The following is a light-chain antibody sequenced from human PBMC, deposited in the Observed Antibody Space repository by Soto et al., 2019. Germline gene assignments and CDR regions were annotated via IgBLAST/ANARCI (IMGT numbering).Light chain of an antibody. Sequence: DIQMTQSPSSVSASVGDTVTITCRASEYIGTWLAWYQQKPGKAPNLLISAASSLQSGVPTRFSGSGSGTDFTLTISSLQPEDVATYFCQQGASFPLAFGGGTKVEIK. CDR3: QQGASFPLA. J-gene: IGKJ4*01. CDR1: EYIGTW. V-gene: IGKV1-12*01. CDR2: AAS.